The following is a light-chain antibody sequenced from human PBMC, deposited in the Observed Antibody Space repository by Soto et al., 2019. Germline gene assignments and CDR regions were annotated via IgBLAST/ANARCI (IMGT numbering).Light chain of an antibody. J-gene: IGLJ1*01. V-gene: IGLV2-23*02. CDR3: CSYAGSSTYV. Sequence: SALTQPASVSGSPGQSITISCTGTSSDVGSYNLVSWYQQHPGKAPKLMIYEVSKRPSGVSNRFSGSKSGNTASLTISGLQAEDEAEYYCCSYAGSSTYVFGTGTKVTVL. CDR2: EVS. CDR1: SSDVGSYNL.